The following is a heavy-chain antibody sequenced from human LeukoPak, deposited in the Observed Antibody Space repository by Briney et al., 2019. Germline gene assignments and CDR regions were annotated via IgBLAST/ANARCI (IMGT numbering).Heavy chain of an antibody. CDR1: GVSISNYY. CDR2: IYYSGNT. Sequence: PSETLSLTCTVSGVSISNYYWSWIRQPPGKGLEYIGYIYYSGNTNYNPSLKSRVTISVDTSKNQFSLKLSSVTAADTAVYYCARGTSSLDYWGQGTLVTVSS. V-gene: IGHV4-59*01. J-gene: IGHJ4*02. CDR3: ARGTSSLDY.